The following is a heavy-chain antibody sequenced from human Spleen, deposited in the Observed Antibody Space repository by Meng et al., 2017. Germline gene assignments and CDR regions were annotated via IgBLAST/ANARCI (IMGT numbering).Heavy chain of an antibody. CDR2: IKSKIDGGTR. CDR3: TRDDSSGYYYFQN. Sequence: GESLKISCAASGFTFSNAWMSWVRQAPGKGLEWVGHIKSKIDGGTRDYAAPVKGRFTISRDDSKNTMYVQMNSPKSEDTALYYCTRDDSSGYYYFQNWGQGTLVTVSS. CDR1: GFTFSNAW. V-gene: IGHV3-15*01. J-gene: IGHJ1*01. D-gene: IGHD3-22*01.